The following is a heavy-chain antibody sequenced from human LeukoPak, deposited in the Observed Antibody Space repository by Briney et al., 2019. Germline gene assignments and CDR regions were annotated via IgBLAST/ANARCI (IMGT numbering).Heavy chain of an antibody. CDR1: GGSISSSSYY. D-gene: IGHD1-7*01. J-gene: IGHJ4*02. Sequence: SETLSLTCTVSGGSISSSSYYWGWIRQPPGKGLEWIGTIYYSGSTYYNPSLKSRVTISVDTSKNQFSLKLNSVTPEDTAVYYCARDRPGQYNWNWANFDYWGQGTLVTVSS. CDR3: ARDRPGQYNWNWANFDY. CDR2: IYYSGST. V-gene: IGHV4-39*02.